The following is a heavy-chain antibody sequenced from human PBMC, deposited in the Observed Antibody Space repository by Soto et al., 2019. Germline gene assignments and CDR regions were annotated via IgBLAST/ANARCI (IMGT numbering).Heavy chain of an antibody. Sequence: QVQLVESGGGVVQPGRSLRLSCAASGLTFISYGMHWVRQAPGKGLEWVAVISYDGSNKYYADSVKGRFTISRDNSKNTLYLQMNSLRAEDTAVYYCAKDPTRQAVYFDYWGQGTLVTVSS. V-gene: IGHV3-30*18. J-gene: IGHJ4*02. D-gene: IGHD6-19*01. CDR2: ISYDGSNK. CDR3: AKDPTRQAVYFDY. CDR1: GLTFISYG.